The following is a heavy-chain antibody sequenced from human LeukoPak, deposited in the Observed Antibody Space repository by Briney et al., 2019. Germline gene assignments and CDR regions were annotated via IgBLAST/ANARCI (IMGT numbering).Heavy chain of an antibody. CDR2: MYYSGNT. V-gene: IGHV4-59*01. J-gene: IGHJ4*02. CDR1: GGSISSYY. CDR3: ARDDGYNFWYFDY. Sequence: SETLSLTCTVSGGSISSYYWSWIRQPPGKGLEWIAYMYYSGNTNYNPSLKSRVTISVDTSKNQFSLKLSSVTAADTAVYYCARDDGYNFWYFDYWGQGTLVTVSS. D-gene: IGHD5-24*01.